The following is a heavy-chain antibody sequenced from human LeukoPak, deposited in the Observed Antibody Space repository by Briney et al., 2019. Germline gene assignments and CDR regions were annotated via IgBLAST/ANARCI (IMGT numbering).Heavy chain of an antibody. Sequence: GGSLILSCTASGFTFGDYAMSWIRQAPGKGLEWVGFIRSKAYGETADYAASVKGRFTISRDDSKAIAYLQMNSLKTEDTAVYHCTRDRGAYNLYDYWGQGTLVTVSS. D-gene: IGHD1-1*01. CDR3: TRDRGAYNLYDY. J-gene: IGHJ4*02. CDR2: IRSKAYGETA. V-gene: IGHV3-49*03. CDR1: GFTFGDYA.